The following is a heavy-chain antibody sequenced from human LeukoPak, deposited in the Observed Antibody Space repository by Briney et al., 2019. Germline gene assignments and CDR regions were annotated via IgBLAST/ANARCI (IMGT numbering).Heavy chain of an antibody. CDR1: GFTFSSYW. J-gene: IGHJ4*02. CDR3: ASQFRRLWFGELLI. D-gene: IGHD3-10*01. Sequence: PGGSLRLSCAASGFTFSSYWMSWVRQAPGKGLEWVANIKQDGSVKYYVDSVKGRFTISRDNAKNSLYLQMNSLRAEDTAVYYCASQFRRLWFGELLIWGQGTLVTVSS. CDR2: IKQDGSVK. V-gene: IGHV3-7*03.